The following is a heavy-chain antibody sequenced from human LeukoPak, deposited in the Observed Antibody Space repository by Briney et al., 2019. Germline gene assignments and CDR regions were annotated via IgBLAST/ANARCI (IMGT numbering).Heavy chain of an antibody. CDR3: TTLSGTWHSAPEY. D-gene: IGHD6-25*01. J-gene: IGHJ4*02. V-gene: IGHV3-15*01. CDR2: IKRKTDGETT. CDR1: GFTLSNAW. Sequence: PGGSLRLSCAASGFTLSNAWMTWVRQAPGKGLEWVGRIKRKTDGETTDYAAPVKGRFTISRDDSKNTLYLQMNSLKAEDTAVYYCTTLSGTWHSAPEYWGQGTLVTVSS.